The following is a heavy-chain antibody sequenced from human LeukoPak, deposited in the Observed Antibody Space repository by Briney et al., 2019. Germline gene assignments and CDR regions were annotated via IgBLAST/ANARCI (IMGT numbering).Heavy chain of an antibody. V-gene: IGHV3-23*01. D-gene: IGHD6-13*01. CDR2: ISGSGGST. CDR1: GFTFSSYG. CDR3: AKDSLPGIAAAGTVY. J-gene: IGHJ4*02. Sequence: GGTLRLSCAASGFTFSSYGMSWVRQAPGKGLEWVSAISGSGGSTYYADSVKGRFTISRDNSKNTLYLQMNSLRAEDTAIYYCAKDSLPGIAAAGTVYWGQGTLVTVSS.